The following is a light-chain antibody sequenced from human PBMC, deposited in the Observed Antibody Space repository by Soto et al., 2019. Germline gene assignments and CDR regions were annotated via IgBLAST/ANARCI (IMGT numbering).Light chain of an antibody. J-gene: IGKJ5*01. V-gene: IGKV1-39*01. Sequence: DIQMTQSPSSLSASVGDRVTITCRASQSISSYLNWYQQKPGKAPKLLIYAASSLQSGVPSRFSGSGSGTDFTLTIGSLQPEDFATYYCQQSYSTPLTSGQGTRLEIK. CDR2: AAS. CDR3: QQSYSTPLT. CDR1: QSISSY.